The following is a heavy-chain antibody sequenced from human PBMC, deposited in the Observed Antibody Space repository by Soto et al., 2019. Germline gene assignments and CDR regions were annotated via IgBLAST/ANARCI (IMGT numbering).Heavy chain of an antibody. D-gene: IGHD5-12*01. Sequence: PGESLKTSCKGSGYNFTRFWIALDRQMPGKGLEWMGIIYPGDYDTRYSPSFQGQVIISVDKSSNTAYLQWGSLRAEDTAVYYCVARGATIRYFDSWGQGTRVTVSS. J-gene: IGHJ4*02. V-gene: IGHV5-51*01. CDR3: VARGATIRYFDS. CDR2: IYPGDYDT. CDR1: GYNFTRFW.